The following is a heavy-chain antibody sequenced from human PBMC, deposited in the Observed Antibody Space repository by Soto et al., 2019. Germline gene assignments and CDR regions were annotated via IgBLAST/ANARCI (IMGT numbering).Heavy chain of an antibody. CDR1: GFSFSISP. Sequence: QVQLVESGGGVVQPGRSLRLSCAASGFSFSISPMHWVRQAPGKGPEWVALISYDGTNKFYADSVKGRFTISRDNSKSTLYLHVDSLRPEDAAVYYCARDPKTTGGQHWAFNYFDSWGQGNLVTVSS. CDR3: ARDPKTTGGQHWAFNYFDS. D-gene: IGHD2-8*02. J-gene: IGHJ4*02. V-gene: IGHV3-30-3*01. CDR2: ISYDGTNK.